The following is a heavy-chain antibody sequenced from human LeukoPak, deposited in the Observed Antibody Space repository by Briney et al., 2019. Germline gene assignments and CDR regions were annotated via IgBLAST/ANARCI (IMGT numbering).Heavy chain of an antibody. CDR1: GGSFSGYY. J-gene: IGHJ4*02. Sequence: SETLSLTCAVYGGSFSGYYWSWIRQPPGQGLEWIGEINHSGSTNYNPSIKSRVTTSVDKSKNQLSLKLSSVTAADTAVYYCARGHPGLPSARRLFDLNLRAFDYWGQGTLVTVSS. CDR2: INHSGST. CDR3: ARGHPGLPSARRLFDLNLRAFDY. D-gene: IGHD2-15*01. V-gene: IGHV4-34*01.